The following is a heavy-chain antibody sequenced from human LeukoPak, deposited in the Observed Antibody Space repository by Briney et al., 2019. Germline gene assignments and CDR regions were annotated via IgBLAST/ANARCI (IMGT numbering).Heavy chain of an antibody. D-gene: IGHD4-17*01. V-gene: IGHV4-39*01. Sequence: PSGTLSLTCTVSGGSISSSSYYWGWLRQPPGTGLEWIGSIYYSGSTYYNPSLKSRVNISVDTSKNQFSLKLSSVTAADTAVYYCARHTNDYGDYWFDPRGQGTLVTVSS. J-gene: IGHJ5*02. CDR2: IYYSGST. CDR3: ARHTNDYGDYWFDP. CDR1: GGSISSSSYY.